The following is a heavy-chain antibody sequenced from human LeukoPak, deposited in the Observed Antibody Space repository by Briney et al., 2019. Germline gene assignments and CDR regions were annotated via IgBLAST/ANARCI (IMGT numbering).Heavy chain of an antibody. J-gene: IGHJ6*02. Sequence: PWRSLRLSCAASGFTFSSYGLHWVRQAPGKGLEWVAVISYDGSNKYYADSVKGRFTISRDNSKNTLYLQMNSLRAEDTAVYYCANEALRNNATLLIKNYDYFYRMNVWGQGTTVTVSS. D-gene: IGHD2-15*01. CDR2: ISYDGSNK. CDR1: GFTFSSYG. CDR3: ANEALRNNATLLIKNYDYFYRMNV. V-gene: IGHV3-30*18.